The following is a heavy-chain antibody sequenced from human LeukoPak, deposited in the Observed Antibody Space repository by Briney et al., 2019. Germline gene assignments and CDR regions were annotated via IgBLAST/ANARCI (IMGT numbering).Heavy chain of an antibody. CDR1: GGSISSYY. D-gene: IGHD3/OR15-3a*01. J-gene: IGHJ4*02. V-gene: IGHV4-59*01. CDR3: ARVGVGTGYQWDFDY. Sequence: SETLSLTCTVSGGSISSYYWSWIRQPPGKGLEWIGYIHYSGSTSYNPSLKSRVTISVDTSMNQFSLKLSSVTAADTALYYCARVGVGTGYQWDFDYWGQGTLVTVSS. CDR2: IHYSGST.